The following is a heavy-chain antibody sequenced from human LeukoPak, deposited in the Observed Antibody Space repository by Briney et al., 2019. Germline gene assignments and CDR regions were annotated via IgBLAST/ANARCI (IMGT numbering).Heavy chain of an antibody. CDR3: AIIATVGPGDSWFDP. Sequence: HPGGSLRLACAVSGFIFSGYEMNWVRQAPGKGLEWVSYISSGGSTIYYADSVKGRFTISRNNAKNSLYLQMNSLRAEDTAVYYCAIIATVGPGDSWFDPWGQGTLVTVSS. V-gene: IGHV3-48*03. CDR2: ISSGGSTI. J-gene: IGHJ5*02. D-gene: IGHD6-13*01. CDR1: GFIFSGYE.